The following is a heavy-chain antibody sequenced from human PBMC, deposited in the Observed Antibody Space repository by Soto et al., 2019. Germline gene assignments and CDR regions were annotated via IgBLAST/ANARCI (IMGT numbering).Heavy chain of an antibody. CDR2: FRSSGDDGTT. V-gene: IGHV3-23*01. CDR3: AKKVNSGPGSQYFDY. J-gene: IGHJ4*02. D-gene: IGHD3-10*01. Sequence: PGGSLRLSCVASGFTFSSYSMSWVRQAPGKGLEWVSGFRSSGDDGTTYYADSVKGRFTISRDNSKNTLFLQMNSLRAEDTAIYYCAKKVNSGPGSQYFDYWGQGTLVTVSS. CDR1: GFTFSSYS.